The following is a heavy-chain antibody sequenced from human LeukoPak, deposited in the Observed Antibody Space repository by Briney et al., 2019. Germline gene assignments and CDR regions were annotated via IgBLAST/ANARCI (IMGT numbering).Heavy chain of an antibody. CDR2: IWYGGSNK. V-gene: IGHV3-30*02. CDR1: GFTFSSYG. Sequence: PGGSLRLSCAASGFTFSSYGMHWVRQAPGKGLEWVAVIWYGGSNKYYADSVKGRFTISRDNSKNTLYLQMNSLRAEDTAVYYCAKDQDNDSSGLNYWGQGTLVTVSS. CDR3: AKDQDNDSSGLNY. J-gene: IGHJ4*02. D-gene: IGHD3-22*01.